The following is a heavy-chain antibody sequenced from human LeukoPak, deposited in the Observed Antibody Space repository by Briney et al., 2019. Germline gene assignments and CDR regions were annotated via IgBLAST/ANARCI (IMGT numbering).Heavy chain of an antibody. Sequence: GASVKVSCKASGYTFTSYGISWVRQAPGQGLEWMGWISAYNGNTDYAQKLQGRVTMTTDTSTSTAYMELRSLRSDDTAVYYCARALVSVPAAPFDIWGQGTVVTVSS. D-gene: IGHD2-2*01. CDR1: GYTFTSYG. CDR2: ISAYNGNT. V-gene: IGHV1-18*01. CDR3: ARALVSVPAAPFDI. J-gene: IGHJ3*02.